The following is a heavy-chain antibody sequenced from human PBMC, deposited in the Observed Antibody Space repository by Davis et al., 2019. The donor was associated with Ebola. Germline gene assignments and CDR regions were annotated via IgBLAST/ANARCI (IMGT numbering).Heavy chain of an antibody. CDR3: ARTTFGGVIAS. CDR2: INSDGSST. D-gene: IGHD3-16*02. V-gene: IGHV3-74*01. J-gene: IGHJ4*02. CDR1: ELIFSTYA. Sequence: GESLKISCSASELIFSTYAMHWVRHAPGKGLVWVSRINSDGSSTSYADSVKGRFTISRDNAKNTLYLQMNSLRAEDTAVYYCARTTFGGVIASWGQGTLVTVSS.